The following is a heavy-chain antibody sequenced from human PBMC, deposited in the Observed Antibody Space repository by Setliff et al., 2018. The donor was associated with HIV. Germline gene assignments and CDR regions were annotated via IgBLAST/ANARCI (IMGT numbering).Heavy chain of an antibody. CDR2: IYTSGST. CDR3: ARHPKIFYYDSSGYLGSYYYMDV. D-gene: IGHD3-22*01. Sequence: SETLSLTCTVSGGSINSGSYFWSWIRQPVGKGLEWIGRIYTSGSTNYNPSLKSRVTISVYTSKNQFSLKLSSVTAADTTVYYWARHPKIFYYDSSGYLGSYYYMDVWGKGTTVTVSS. J-gene: IGHJ6*03. CDR1: GGSINSGSYF. V-gene: IGHV4-61*02.